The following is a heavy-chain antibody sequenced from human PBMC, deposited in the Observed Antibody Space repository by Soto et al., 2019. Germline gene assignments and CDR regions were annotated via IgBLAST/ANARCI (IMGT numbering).Heavy chain of an antibody. CDR3: ARVRGSGWYAGFDP. V-gene: IGHV1-3*01. J-gene: IGHJ5*02. D-gene: IGHD6-19*01. CDR2: INAGNGNT. Sequence: ASVKVSCKASGYTFTSYAMHWVRQAPGQRLEWMGWINAGNGNTKYSQKFQGRVTITRDTSASTAYMELSSLRSEDTAVYYCARVRGSGWYAGFDPWGQGTQVTVSS. CDR1: GYTFTSYA.